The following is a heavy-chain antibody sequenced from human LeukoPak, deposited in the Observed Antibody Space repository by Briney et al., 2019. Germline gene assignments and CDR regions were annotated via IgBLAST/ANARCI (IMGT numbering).Heavy chain of an antibody. CDR2: ISSSSSYI. D-gene: IGHD5-18*01. CDR1: GFTFSSYS. Sequence: GGSLRLSCAASGFTFSSYSMNWVRQAPGKGLEWVSSISSSSSYIYYADSVKGRFTISRDNAKNSLYLQMNSLRAEDTAVYYCARGLRTLTAMANYYYYYYMDVWGKGTTVTVSS. CDR3: ARGLRTLTAMANYYYYYYMDV. V-gene: IGHV3-21*01. J-gene: IGHJ6*03.